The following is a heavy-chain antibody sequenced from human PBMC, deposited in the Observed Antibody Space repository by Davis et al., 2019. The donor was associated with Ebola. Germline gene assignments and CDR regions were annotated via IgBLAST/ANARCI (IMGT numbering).Heavy chain of an antibody. CDR2: MYYSGSP. D-gene: IGHD3-16*01. CDR3: ARSQGGDGAFDI. CDR1: GGSVSSASHY. J-gene: IGHJ3*02. Sequence: MPSETLSLTCALSGGSVSSASHYWSWIRQPPGKGLEWIGYMYYSGSPNYNPSLNSRVTISVDTSTNQFSLKLTSVTAADTAVYYCARSQGGDGAFDIWGQGTMVSVSS. V-gene: IGHV4-61*01.